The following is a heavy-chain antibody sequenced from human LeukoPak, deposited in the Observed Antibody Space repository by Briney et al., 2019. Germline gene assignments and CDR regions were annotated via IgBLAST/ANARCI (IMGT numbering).Heavy chain of an antibody. D-gene: IGHD2-2*01. CDR3: ARDGKGSVVVPAAH. Sequence: ASVKVSCKASGYTFTSYAMNWVRQAPGQGLEWMGWINTNTGNPTYAQGFTGRFVFSLDTSVSTAYLQISSLKAEDTAVYYCARDGKGSVVVPAAHWGQGTLVTVSS. CDR2: INTNTGNP. V-gene: IGHV7-4-1*02. CDR1: GYTFTSYA. J-gene: IGHJ4*02.